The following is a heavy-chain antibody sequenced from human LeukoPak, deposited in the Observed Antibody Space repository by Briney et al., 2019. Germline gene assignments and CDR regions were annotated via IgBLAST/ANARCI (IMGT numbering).Heavy chain of an antibody. J-gene: IGHJ3*02. V-gene: IGHV3-66*01. CDR1: GFTLSSNY. D-gene: IGHD3-16*01. Sequence: GGSLRLSCAASGFTLSSNYMIWVCATPGKGLEWGSGIYSADTTYYADSVKGRFTISRDNFDNTLYLQMDSLRAEDTAVYFCARDPIDYGSSNFDIWGQGTMVTVSS. CDR3: ARDPIDYGSSNFDI. CDR2: IYSADTT.